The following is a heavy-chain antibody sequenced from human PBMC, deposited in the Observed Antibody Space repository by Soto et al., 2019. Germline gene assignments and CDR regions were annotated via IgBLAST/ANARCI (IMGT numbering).Heavy chain of an antibody. CDR3: ARSPYLYSGYDYGYKGRWFDP. CDR1: GYTFTSYG. CDR2: ISAYNGNT. J-gene: IGHJ5*02. Sequence: GASVKVSCKASGYTFTSYGISWVRQAPGQGLEWMGWISAYNGNTNYAQKLQGRVTMTTDTSTSTACMELRSLRSDDTAVYYCARSPYLYSGYDYGYKGRWFDPWGQGTLVTVSS. D-gene: IGHD5-12*01. V-gene: IGHV1-18*01.